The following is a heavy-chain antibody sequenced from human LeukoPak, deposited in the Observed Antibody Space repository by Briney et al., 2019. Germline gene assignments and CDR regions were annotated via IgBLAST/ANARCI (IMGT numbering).Heavy chain of an antibody. V-gene: IGHV4-30-2*01. CDR3: ATSATGYWNY. Sequence: PSQTLSLTCAVSGGSISSGGYSWSWIRQPPGKGLEWIGYIYHSGSTYYNPSLKSRVTISVDRSKNQFSLKLSSVTAADTAVYYCATSATGYWNYWGQGTLVTVSS. D-gene: IGHD2-15*01. J-gene: IGHJ4*02. CDR2: IYHSGST. CDR1: GGSISSGGYS.